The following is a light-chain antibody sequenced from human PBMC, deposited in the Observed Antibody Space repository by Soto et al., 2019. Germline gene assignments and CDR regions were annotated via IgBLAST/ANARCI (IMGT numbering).Light chain of an antibody. CDR2: DVS. CDR1: SSDIGRYNY. CDR3: SSYISSSTYV. J-gene: IGLJ1*01. Sequence: QSVLPQPASVSGSPGQSITISCIGTSSDIGRYNYVSWYQQYPGKAPKFIIYDVSNRPSGVSNRFSGSKSGNTASLTISGLQAEDEADYYCSSYISSSTYVFGTGTKVTVL. V-gene: IGLV2-14*01.